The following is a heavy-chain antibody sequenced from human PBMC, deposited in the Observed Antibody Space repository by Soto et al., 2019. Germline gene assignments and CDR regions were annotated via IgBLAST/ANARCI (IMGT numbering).Heavy chain of an antibody. V-gene: IGHV3-23*01. CDR3: AKGPSVVPAAMYYFDY. CDR2: ISGSGGST. Sequence: GGSLRLSCAASGFTFSSYAMSWVRQAPGKGLEWVSAISGSGGSTYYADSVKGRFTISRDNSKNTLYLQMNSLRAEDTAVYYCAKGPSVVPAAMYYFDYCGQGTLVTVSS. J-gene: IGHJ4*02. CDR1: GFTFSSYA. D-gene: IGHD2-2*01.